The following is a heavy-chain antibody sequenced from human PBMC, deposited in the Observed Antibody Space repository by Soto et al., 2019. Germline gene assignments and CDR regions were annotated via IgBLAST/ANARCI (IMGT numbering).Heavy chain of an antibody. CDR2: ISYDGSNK. J-gene: IGHJ4*02. CDR3: ARDGDHYYDSSANFDY. Sequence: PGGSLRLSCAASGFTFSSYAMHWVRQAPGKGLEWVAVISYDGSNKYYADSVKGRFTISRDNSKNTLYLQMNSLRAEDTAVYYCARDGDHYYDSSANFDYWGQGTLVTVSS. V-gene: IGHV3-30-3*01. CDR1: GFTFSSYA. D-gene: IGHD3-22*01.